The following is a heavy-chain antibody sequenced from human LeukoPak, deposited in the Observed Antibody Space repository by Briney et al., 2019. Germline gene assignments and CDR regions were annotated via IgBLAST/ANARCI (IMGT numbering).Heavy chain of an antibody. CDR2: IYYTGMT. CDR1: DGSISNYF. D-gene: IGHD2-8*01. J-gene: IGHJ4*02. Sequence: SSETLSLTCTVPDGSISNYFWSWIRQPPGKGLEWIGYIYYTGMTNSNPSLKSRVTISIDTSKNQFSLNLRSVTAADTAIYYCARHGRMVIMSKFSTGIDQWGQRTMVTVSS. V-gene: IGHV4-59*08. CDR3: ARHGRMVIMSKFSTGIDQ.